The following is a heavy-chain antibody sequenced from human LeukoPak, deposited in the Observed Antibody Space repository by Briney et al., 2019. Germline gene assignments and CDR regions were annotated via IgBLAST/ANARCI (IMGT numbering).Heavy chain of an antibody. CDR1: GGSVSNGYYY. CDR2: IFHSGSI. D-gene: IGHD4-17*01. Sequence: SETLSLTCTVSGGSVSNGYYYWSWIRQPPGKGLEWIGYIFHSGSINNNPSLKSRVTISVDTSKNQFSLKLTSVTAADTAVYYCARAPQPTSYGDYGKRYFDLWGRGTPVTVSS. V-gene: IGHV4-61*01. J-gene: IGHJ2*01. CDR3: ARAPQPTSYGDYGKRYFDL.